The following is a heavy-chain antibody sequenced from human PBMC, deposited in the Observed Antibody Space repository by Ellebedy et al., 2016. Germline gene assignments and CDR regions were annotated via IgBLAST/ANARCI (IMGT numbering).Heavy chain of an antibody. CDR2: INPSGGRT. V-gene: IGHV1-46*01. Sequence: ASVKVSCKASGYTFSSYYMHWVRQAPGQGLEWMGVINPSGGRTSYAQKLQGRVTMTRDTSTSTVFMELSSLRSEDTAVYYCARMGLKSGSQKSGFDLWGQGTMLTVSS. J-gene: IGHJ3*01. CDR3: ARMGLKSGSQKSGFDL. CDR1: GYTFSSYY. D-gene: IGHD1-26*01.